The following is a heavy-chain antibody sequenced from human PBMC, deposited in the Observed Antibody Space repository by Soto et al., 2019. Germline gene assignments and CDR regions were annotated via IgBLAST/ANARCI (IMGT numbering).Heavy chain of an antibody. J-gene: IGHJ6*04. CDR1: GFTVSSKY. Sequence: GGSLRLSCAASGFTVSSKYMSWVRQAPGKGLEWVSLIQSGGPTYYADSVKGRFTISRDTSENTLHLQMDSLRAEDTAVYYCARDDVLCDGGRCYGVTLDVWGKGTTVTVPS. V-gene: IGHV3-66*01. D-gene: IGHD2-15*01. CDR3: ARDDVLCDGGRCYGVTLDV. CDR2: IQSGGPT.